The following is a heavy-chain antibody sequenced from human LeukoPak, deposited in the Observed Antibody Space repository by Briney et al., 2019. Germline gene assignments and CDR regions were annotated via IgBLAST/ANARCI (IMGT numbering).Heavy chain of an antibody. Sequence: SETLSLTCAVSGYSISSGYYWGWIRQPPGKGLEWIGSIYHSGSTYYNPSLRSRVTISVDTSKNQFSMKLSSVTAADTAVYYCARVYSSGWYYFDYWGQGTLVTVSS. V-gene: IGHV4-38-2*01. D-gene: IGHD6-19*01. CDR3: ARVYSSGWYYFDY. CDR1: GYSISSGYY. J-gene: IGHJ4*02. CDR2: IYHSGST.